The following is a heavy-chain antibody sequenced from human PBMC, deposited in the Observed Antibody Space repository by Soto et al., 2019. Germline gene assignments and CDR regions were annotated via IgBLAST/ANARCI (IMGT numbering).Heavy chain of an antibody. Sequence: EVQLVESGGGLVQPGGSLRLSCAASGFTVSSNYMSWVRQAPGKGLEWVSVIYSGGSTYYADSVKGRFTISRDNSKNTLYLQMNSLRAEDTAVYYCAREVDYVYGMDVWGQGTTVTVPS. CDR3: AREVDYVYGMDV. D-gene: IGHD3-10*02. CDR2: IYSGGST. J-gene: IGHJ6*02. V-gene: IGHV3-66*01. CDR1: GFTVSSNY.